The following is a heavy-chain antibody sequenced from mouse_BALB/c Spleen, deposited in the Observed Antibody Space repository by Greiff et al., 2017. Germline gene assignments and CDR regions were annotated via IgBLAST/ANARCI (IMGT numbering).Heavy chain of an antibody. CDR3: ARVGALAY. CDR2: IDPANGNT. J-gene: IGHJ3*01. D-gene: IGHD3-3*01. V-gene: IGHV14-3*02. CDR1: GFNIKDTY. Sequence: VHVKQSGAELVKPGASVKLSCTASGFNIKDTYMHWVKQRPEQGLEWIGRIDPANGNTKYDPKFQGKATITADTSSNTAYLQLSSLTSEDTAVYYCARVGALAYWGQGTLVTVSA.